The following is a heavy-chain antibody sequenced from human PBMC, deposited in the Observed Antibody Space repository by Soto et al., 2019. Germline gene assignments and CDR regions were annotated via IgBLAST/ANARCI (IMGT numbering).Heavy chain of an antibody. CDR2: IKQDGSEE. J-gene: IGHJ4*02. D-gene: IGHD3-10*01. V-gene: IGHV3-7*01. CDR1: GFTFSSYR. CDR3: ARDRGVDY. Sequence: EVQLVESGGGLVQPGGSLRLSCAASGFTFSSYRMTWVRQAPGKGLEWVANIKQDGSEENYVDSVKGRFIISRDNAKNSLYLQMSSLRDEDTALYYCARDRGVDYWGQGSLVTVSS.